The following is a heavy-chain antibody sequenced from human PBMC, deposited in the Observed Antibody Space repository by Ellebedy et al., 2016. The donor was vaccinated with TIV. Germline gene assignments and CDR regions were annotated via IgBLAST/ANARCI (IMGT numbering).Heavy chain of an antibody. D-gene: IGHD3-22*01. J-gene: IGHJ4*02. CDR1: GYTFTSYY. V-gene: IGHV1-46*01. CDR2: INPSGGST. Sequence: ASVKVSCKASGYTFTSYYMHWVRQAPGQGLEWMGIINPSGGSTSYAQKFQGRVTMTRDTSTSTVYMELSSLRSEDTAVYYCARAYWADSSGYPIGIDYWGQGTLVTVSS. CDR3: ARAYWADSSGYPIGIDY.